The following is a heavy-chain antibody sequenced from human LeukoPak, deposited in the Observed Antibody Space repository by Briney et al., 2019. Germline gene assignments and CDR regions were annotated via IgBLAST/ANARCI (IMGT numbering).Heavy chain of an antibody. CDR2: IIPIFGTA. CDR1: GYTFTSYG. D-gene: IGHD3-22*01. CDR3: ARSPYNYYDSSGYDDRFDY. Sequence: SVTVSCKASGYTFTSYGISWVRQAPGQGLEWMGGIIPIFGTANYAQKFQGRVTITADESTSTAYMELSSLRSEDTAVYYCARSPYNYYDSSGYDDRFDYWGQGTLVTVSS. J-gene: IGHJ4*02. V-gene: IGHV1-69*13.